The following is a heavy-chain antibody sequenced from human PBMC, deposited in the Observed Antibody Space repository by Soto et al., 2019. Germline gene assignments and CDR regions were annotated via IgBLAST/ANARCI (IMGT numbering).Heavy chain of an antibody. D-gene: IGHD1-1*01. CDR3: ARATGTLRSRNCDY. J-gene: IGHJ4*02. CDR2: IYHTGST. Sequence: QVQLQESGPKLVKPSQTLSLTCSVSGGSISTVCHYWTWHRQPPGKGLEWIGSIYHTGSTYSSKSLRRLLTMAVDTSKGQFALGLSSVTAADAAVYYFARATGTLRSRNCDYWGQGSLVTVSS. CDR1: GGSISTVCHY. V-gene: IGHV4-31*01.